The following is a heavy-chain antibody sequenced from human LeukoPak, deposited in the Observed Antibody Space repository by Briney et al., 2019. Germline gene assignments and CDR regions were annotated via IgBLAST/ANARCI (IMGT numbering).Heavy chain of an antibody. Sequence: PGGSLRLSCAASGFTFSSFGMHWVRQAPGKGLEWVAFIRYDGSIQYYADSVKGRFTISRDNSKNTLYLQMNSLRPEDTAVYYSTNGGTYYYNSSGFYYFDYWGQGTLVTVSS. D-gene: IGHD3-22*01. CDR1: GFTFSSFG. J-gene: IGHJ4*02. V-gene: IGHV3-30*02. CDR2: IRYDGSIQ. CDR3: TNGGTYYYNSSGFYYFDY.